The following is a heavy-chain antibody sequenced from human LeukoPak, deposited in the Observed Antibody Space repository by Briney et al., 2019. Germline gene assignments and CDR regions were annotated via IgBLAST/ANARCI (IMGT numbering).Heavy chain of an antibody. Sequence: SVKVSCKASGGTFSSYAISWVRQAPGQGLEWMGRIIPILGIANYAQKFQGRVTVTADKSTSTAYMELSSLRSEDTAVYYCARGPRRGYSYGYYFDYWGQGTLVTVSS. CDR1: GGTFSSYA. CDR2: IIPILGIA. CDR3: ARGPRRGYSYGYYFDY. D-gene: IGHD5-18*01. V-gene: IGHV1-69*04. J-gene: IGHJ4*02.